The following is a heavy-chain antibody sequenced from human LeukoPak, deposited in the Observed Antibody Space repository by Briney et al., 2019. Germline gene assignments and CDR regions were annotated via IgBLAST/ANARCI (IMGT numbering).Heavy chain of an antibody. CDR3: ARVRYNWNYDWFDP. Sequence: SVKVSCKAPGGTFSSYAFSWVRQAPGQGLEWMGGIIPIFGTANYAQKFQGRVTITTDESTSTAYMELSSLRSEDTAVYYCARVRYNWNYDWFDPWGQGTLVTVSS. D-gene: IGHD1-7*01. V-gene: IGHV1-69*05. CDR1: GGTFSSYA. J-gene: IGHJ5*02. CDR2: IIPIFGTA.